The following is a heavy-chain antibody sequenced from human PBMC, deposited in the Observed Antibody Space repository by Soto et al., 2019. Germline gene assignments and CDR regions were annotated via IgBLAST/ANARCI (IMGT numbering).Heavy chain of an antibody. D-gene: IGHD3-22*01. V-gene: IGHV1-18*01. CDR3: ARGGYYDSSGARNYHYYGMDV. Sequence: QAQLVQSGAEVKKPGASVKVSCKASGYSFSSYGITWVRQAPGQGLEWLGWISPYNDDTKYAQRLQGRVTMTTETSTRTAYMDIRGLRSDDTAIYYCARGGYYDSSGARNYHYYGMDVWGQGTTVTVSS. CDR2: ISPYNDDT. J-gene: IGHJ6*02. CDR1: GYSFSSYG.